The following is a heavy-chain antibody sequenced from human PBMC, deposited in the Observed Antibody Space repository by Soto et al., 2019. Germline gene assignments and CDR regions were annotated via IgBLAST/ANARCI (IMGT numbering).Heavy chain of an antibody. CDR3: AREVRSMVRGTNTWFAP. Sequence: PGGSLRLSCVASGFSFKNFALNWVRQAPGKGLEWVSIIWFDGSNKYYADSVKGRFTISRDNFKNTLNLQMNSLRADDTAVYYCAREVRSMVRGTNTWFAPCGKGNLVTVS. J-gene: IGHJ5*02. D-gene: IGHD3-10*01. V-gene: IGHV3-33*01. CDR1: GFSFKNFA. CDR2: IWFDGSNK.